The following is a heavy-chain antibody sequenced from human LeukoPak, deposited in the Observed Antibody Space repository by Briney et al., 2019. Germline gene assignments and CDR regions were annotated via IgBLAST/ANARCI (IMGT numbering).Heavy chain of an antibody. D-gene: IGHD2-15*01. CDR1: GFTFSSYS. CDR3: ARGGGGTYWDY. J-gene: IGHJ4*02. Sequence: PGGSLRLSCAASGFTFSSYSMNWVRQAPGEGLEWVSYISSSSSTIYYADSVKGRFTISRDNAKNSLYLQMNSLRDDDTAVYYCARGGGGTYWDYWGQGTLVTVSS. V-gene: IGHV3-48*02. CDR2: ISSSSSTI.